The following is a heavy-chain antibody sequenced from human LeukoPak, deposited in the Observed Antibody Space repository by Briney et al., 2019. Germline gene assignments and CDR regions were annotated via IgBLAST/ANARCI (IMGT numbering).Heavy chain of an antibody. CDR3: ARTPNQRPQPYCFDY. CDR1: GGSISSSSYN. Sequence: SETLSLTCTVSGGSISSSSYNWGWIRQPPGKGLEWIGSIYYSGSTYYNPSLKSRVTISVDTSKNQFSLKLSSVTAADTAVYYCARTPNQRPQPYCFDYWGQGTLVTVSS. D-gene: IGHD1-1*01. V-gene: IGHV4-39*01. CDR2: IYYSGST. J-gene: IGHJ4*02.